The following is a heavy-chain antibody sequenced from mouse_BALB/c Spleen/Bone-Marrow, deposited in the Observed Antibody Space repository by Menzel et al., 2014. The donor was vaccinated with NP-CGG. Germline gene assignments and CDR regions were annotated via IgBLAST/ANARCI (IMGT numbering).Heavy chain of an antibody. CDR1: GYSFTDYN. Sequence: VQLQQSGPELVKPGAPVKVSCKASGYSFTDYNMYWVKQSHGKSLEWIGYIGPYNGGTTYNQKFKGKATLTADKSSSTAFMHLNSLTSEDSSVYYCTREHGWYFDVWGAGTTVTVSS. J-gene: IGHJ1*01. CDR3: TREHGWYFDV. V-gene: IGHV1S135*01. CDR2: IGPYNGGT.